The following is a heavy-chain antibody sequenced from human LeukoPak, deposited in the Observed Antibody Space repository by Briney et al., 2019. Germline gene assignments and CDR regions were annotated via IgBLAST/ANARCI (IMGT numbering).Heavy chain of an antibody. CDR3: AKGATEGYYYYGLDV. V-gene: IGHV1-2*02. J-gene: IGHJ6*02. Sequence: GASVKVSCKASGYIFTGYYMHWVRQAPGQGLEWMGWINPKSGATTYAQKFQDRVTLTRDTSINTAYMDLSGLTSDDTAVFYCAKGATEGYYYYGLDVWGQGTTVTVSS. CDR1: GYIFTGYY. CDR2: INPKSGAT.